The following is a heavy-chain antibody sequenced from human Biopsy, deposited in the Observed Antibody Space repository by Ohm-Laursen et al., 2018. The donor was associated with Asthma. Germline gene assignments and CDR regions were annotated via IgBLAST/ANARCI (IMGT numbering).Heavy chain of an antibody. CDR1: GYSLTDLS. V-gene: IGHV1-24*01. CDR2: HDHEEGGT. J-gene: IGHJ4*02. D-gene: IGHD4-17*01. CDR3: ASDFPKDYVRYNFQF. Sequence: ASVKVSCKISGYSLTDLSMHWVRQAPGQGLGWMGGHDHEEGGTVNARRFQGRVTMTEDTSTDTAYMELSSLSSDDTAVHYCASDFPKDYVRYNFQFWGQGTLVTVSS.